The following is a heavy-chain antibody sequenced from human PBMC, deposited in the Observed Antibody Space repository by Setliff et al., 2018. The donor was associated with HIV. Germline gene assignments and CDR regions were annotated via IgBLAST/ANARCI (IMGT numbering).Heavy chain of an antibody. CDR3: ARRGSYSYGRRVYYYMDV. D-gene: IGHD5-18*01. V-gene: IGHV1-46*01. J-gene: IGHJ6*03. Sequence: ASVKVSCKASRYTFTSYYMHWVRQAPGQGLEWMGIIDPSGGSTYYAQKFQDRVTLTRDTSTTTVYMELSSLRSEDTAVYYCARRGSYSYGRRVYYYMDVWGKGTKVTVSS. CDR1: RYTFTSYY. CDR2: IDPSGGST.